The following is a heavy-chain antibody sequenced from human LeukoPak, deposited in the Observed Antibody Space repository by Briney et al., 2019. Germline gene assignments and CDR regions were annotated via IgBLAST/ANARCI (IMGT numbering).Heavy chain of an antibody. D-gene: IGHD5-18*01. CDR1: GGTFSSYA. CDR3: ARIDSWDTAMVTLDY. Sequence: SVKVSCKASGGTFSSYAISWVRQAPGQGLEWMGRIIPIFGTANYAQKFQGRVTITTDESTSTAYMELSSLRSEDTAVYYCARIDSWDTAMVTLDYWGQGTLVTVSS. J-gene: IGHJ4*02. V-gene: IGHV1-69*05. CDR2: IIPIFGTA.